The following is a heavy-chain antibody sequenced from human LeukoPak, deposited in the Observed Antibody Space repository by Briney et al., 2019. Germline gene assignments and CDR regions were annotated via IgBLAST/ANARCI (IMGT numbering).Heavy chain of an antibody. CDR2: IDPSNSYT. D-gene: IGHD6-25*01. J-gene: IGHJ4*02. CDR3: AAQSSAAGRGD. V-gene: IGHV5-10-1*01. CDR1: GYMFNSYW. Sequence: GESPKISCKVSGYMFNSYWINWVRQMPGKGLEWMGRIDPSNSYTNYGPSFQGHVTISADKSSSTAYLQWSSLKASDTGIYYCAAQSSAAGRGDWGQGTLVTVSS.